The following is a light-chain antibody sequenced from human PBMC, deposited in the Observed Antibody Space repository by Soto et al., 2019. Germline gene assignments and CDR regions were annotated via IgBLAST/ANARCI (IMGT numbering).Light chain of an antibody. J-gene: IGKJ1*01. Sequence: EIVMTQSPATLSVSPGERATLSCRTSQSVSSNLAWYQQKPGQAPRLLIYGESARATGIPARFSGSGSGTEFTLTISSLQSEEFAVYFCQQYYDWPRTVGQGTKVDIK. V-gene: IGKV3-15*01. CDR2: GES. CDR3: QQYYDWPRT. CDR1: QSVSSN.